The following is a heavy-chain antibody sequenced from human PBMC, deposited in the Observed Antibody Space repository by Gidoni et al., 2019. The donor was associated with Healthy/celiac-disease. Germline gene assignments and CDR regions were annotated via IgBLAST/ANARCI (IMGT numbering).Heavy chain of an antibody. J-gene: IGHJ3*02. CDR2: IYYSGST. Sequence: QLQLQESSPGLGQPSEALSLTCTVSGGSLSSSSSYWGWSRHPPGKGLEWIGSIYYSGSTYYNPSLKSRVTLSVDTSKNQFSLKLSSVTAAATAVYYCARLPRSCSGGSCRAFDIWGQGTMVPVSS. V-gene: IGHV4-39*01. CDR3: ARLPRSCSGGSCRAFDI. D-gene: IGHD2-15*01. CDR1: GGSLSSSSSY.